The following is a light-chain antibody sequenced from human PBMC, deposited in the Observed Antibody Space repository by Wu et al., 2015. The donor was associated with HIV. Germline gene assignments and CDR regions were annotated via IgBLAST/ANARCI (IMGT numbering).Light chain of an antibody. CDR2: DAS. V-gene: IGKV1-12*01. J-gene: IGKJ1*01. CDR3: QQSYSTPRT. Sequence: QMSQSPSFVSASVGDRVTITCRASQGITTWLAWYQQIPGKAPKPLIFDASSLQSGVPSRFSGSGSGTDFTLTISSLQPEDFATYYCQQSYSTPRTFGQGTKVEIK. CDR1: QGITTW.